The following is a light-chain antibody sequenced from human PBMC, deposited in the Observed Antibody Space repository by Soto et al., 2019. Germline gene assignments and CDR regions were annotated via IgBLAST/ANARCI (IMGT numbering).Light chain of an antibody. CDR3: QQYGDSPMYT. V-gene: IGKV3-20*01. Sequence: EIVLTQSPGTLSLSPGERATLSCRASQSIASSYLAWYQQRPGQPPRLLLYRTFNRATGIPDRFSGGGSGTDFTLTISSLEPEDSAVYFCQQYGDSPMYTFGQGTKLEI. CDR2: RTF. J-gene: IGKJ2*01. CDR1: QSIASSY.